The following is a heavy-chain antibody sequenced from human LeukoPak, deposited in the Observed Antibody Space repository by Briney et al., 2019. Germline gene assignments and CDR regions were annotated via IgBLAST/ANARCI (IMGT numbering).Heavy chain of an antibody. J-gene: IGHJ4*02. CDR2: ISYDGSNK. D-gene: IGHD3-22*01. Sequence: PGRSLRLSCAASGFTFSSYAMHWVRQAPGKGLEWVAVISYDGSNKYYADSVKGRFTISRDNPKNTLYLQMNSLRAEDTAVYYCARVITMIVVDYWGQGTLVTVSS. V-gene: IGHV3-30-3*01. CDR1: GFTFSSYA. CDR3: ARVITMIVVDY.